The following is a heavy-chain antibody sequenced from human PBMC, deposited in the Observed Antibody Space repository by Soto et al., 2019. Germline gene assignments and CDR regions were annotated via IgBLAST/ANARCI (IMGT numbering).Heavy chain of an antibody. CDR1: GYTFTSYY. Sequence: ASVKVPCKASGYTFTSYYMHWVRQAPGQGLEWMGVINPSGGSTSYAQKFQGRVTMTRDTSTSTVYMELSSLRSEDTAVYYCARDDGLGLYYYYYGMHGWGQGIMVTVSS. D-gene: IGHD7-27*01. J-gene: IGHJ6*02. CDR3: ARDDGLGLYYYYYGMHG. V-gene: IGHV1-46*01. CDR2: INPSGGST.